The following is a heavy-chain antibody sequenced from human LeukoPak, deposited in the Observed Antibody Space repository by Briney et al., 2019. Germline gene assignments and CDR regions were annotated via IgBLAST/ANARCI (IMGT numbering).Heavy chain of an antibody. CDR2: ISYDGSNK. CDR1: GFTFSSYA. V-gene: IGHV3-30-3*01. CDR3: ARDAGDFDFDY. Sequence: GGSLRLSCAASGFTFSSYAMHWVRQAPGKGLEWVAVISYDGSNKYYADSVKGRFTIPRDNSKNTLYLQMNSLGAEDTAVYYCARDAGDFDFDYWGQGTLVTVSS. J-gene: IGHJ4*02. D-gene: IGHD2-21*02.